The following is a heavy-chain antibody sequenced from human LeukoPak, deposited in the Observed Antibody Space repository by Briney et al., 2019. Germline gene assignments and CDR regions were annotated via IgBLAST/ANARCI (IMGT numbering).Heavy chain of an antibody. CDR3: ARSYYDYVWGSYRTDY. Sequence: GGSLRLSCAASGFTFSSYWMSWVRQAPGKGLEWVANINQDGSEKYYVDSVKGRFTISRDNAKNSPYLQMNSLRAEDTAVYYCARSYYDYVWGSYRTDYWGQGTLVTVSS. CDR2: INQDGSEK. D-gene: IGHD3-16*02. CDR1: GFTFSSYW. V-gene: IGHV3-7*01. J-gene: IGHJ4*02.